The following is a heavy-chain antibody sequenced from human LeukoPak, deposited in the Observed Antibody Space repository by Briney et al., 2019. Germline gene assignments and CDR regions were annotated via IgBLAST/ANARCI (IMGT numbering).Heavy chain of an antibody. D-gene: IGHD3-16*01. CDR3: ARSIMITFGGENRFDP. Sequence: SETLSLTCTVSGGSISSGGYYWSWIRQHPGKGLEWIAYIYYSGSTYYNPSLKSRVTISVDTSKNQFSLKLSSVTAADTAVYYCARSIMITFGGENRFDPWGQGTLVTVSS. CDR1: GGSISSGGYY. J-gene: IGHJ5*02. V-gene: IGHV4-31*03. CDR2: IYYSGST.